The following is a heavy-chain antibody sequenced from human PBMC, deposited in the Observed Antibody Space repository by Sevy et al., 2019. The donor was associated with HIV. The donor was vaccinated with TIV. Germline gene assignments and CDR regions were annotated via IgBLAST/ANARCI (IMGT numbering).Heavy chain of an antibody. CDR1: GFTFSSYS. J-gene: IGHJ6*03. Sequence: GGSLRLSCAASGFTFSSYSMNWVRQAPGKGLEWVSSISSSSSYIYYADSVKGRFTISRDNAKNSLYLQMNSLRAEDTAVYYCASDMVRGVIDNTVPYYYYYMDVWGKGTTVTVSS. CDR3: ASDMVRGVIDNTVPYYYYYMDV. V-gene: IGHV3-21*01. D-gene: IGHD3-10*01. CDR2: ISSSSSYI.